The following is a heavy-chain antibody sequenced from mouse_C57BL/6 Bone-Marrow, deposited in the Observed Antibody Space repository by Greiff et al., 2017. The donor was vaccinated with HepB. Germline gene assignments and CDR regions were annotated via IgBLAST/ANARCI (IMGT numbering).Heavy chain of an antibody. CDR3: ARGGLTTVVASFDY. V-gene: IGHV1-66*01. CDR1: GYSFTSYY. Sequence: VQLQQSGPELVKPGASVKISCKASGYSFTSYYIHWVKQRPGQGLEWIGWIYPGSGNTKYNEKFKGKATLTADTSSSTAYMQLSSLTSEDSAVYYCARGGLTTVVASFDYWGQGTTLTVSS. J-gene: IGHJ2*01. D-gene: IGHD1-1*01. CDR2: IYPGSGNT.